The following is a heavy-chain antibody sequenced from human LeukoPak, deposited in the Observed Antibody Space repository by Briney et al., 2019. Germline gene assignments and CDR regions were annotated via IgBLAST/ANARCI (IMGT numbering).Heavy chain of an antibody. Sequence: GGSLRLSCAASGFTFSSYAMHWVRQAPGKGLEWVAVISYDGSNKYYADSVKGRFTISRDNSKNPLYLQMNSLRAEDTAVYYCARDSYCSGGSCWADYYCMDVWGQGTTVTVSS. D-gene: IGHD2-15*01. CDR3: ARDSYCSGGSCWADYYCMDV. CDR2: ISYDGSNK. CDR1: GFTFSSYA. J-gene: IGHJ6*02. V-gene: IGHV3-30-3*01.